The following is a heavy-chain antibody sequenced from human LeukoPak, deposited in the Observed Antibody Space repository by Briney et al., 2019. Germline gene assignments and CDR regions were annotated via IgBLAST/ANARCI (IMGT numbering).Heavy chain of an antibody. V-gene: IGHV3-33*01. CDR1: GFTFSSYG. D-gene: IGHD6-13*01. Sequence: PGRSLRLSCAASGFTFSSYGMHWVRQAPGKGLEWVALIWYDGSNEYYADSVKGRFTISRDNSKNTLYLQMNSLRAEDTAVYYCAREGNYSSSWYSDYWGQGTLVTVSS. CDR2: IWYDGSNE. J-gene: IGHJ4*02. CDR3: AREGNYSSSWYSDY.